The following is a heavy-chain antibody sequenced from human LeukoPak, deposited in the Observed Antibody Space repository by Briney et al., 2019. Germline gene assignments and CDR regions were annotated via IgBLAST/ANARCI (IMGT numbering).Heavy chain of an antibody. D-gene: IGHD6-19*01. J-gene: IGHJ4*02. CDR1: GFTFSSYS. CDR3: ARDRSGWYGYDY. V-gene: IGHV3-74*01. CDR2: INSDGSST. Sequence: GGSLRLSYAASGFTFSSYSMTWVRQAPGKGLVWVSHINSDGSSTRYADSVKGRFTISRDNAKNSLYLQMNSPTDEDTAVYYCARDRSGWYGYDYWGQGTVVTVSS.